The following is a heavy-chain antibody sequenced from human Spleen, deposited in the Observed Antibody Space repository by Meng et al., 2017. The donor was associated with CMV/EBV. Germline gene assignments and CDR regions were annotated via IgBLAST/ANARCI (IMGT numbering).Heavy chain of an antibody. J-gene: IGHJ3*01. CDR3: ARAGGILWFGELGGFDV. CDR1: GGSISSSNYY. Sequence: GSLRLSCSVSGGSISSSNYYWGWIRQTPGKGLEWIGSMYFSGSTYYNPSLKSRVTISQDTSKSHFSLKLTSVTAADTAIYYCARAGGILWFGELGGFDVWGRGTLVTVSS. V-gene: IGHV4-39*07. CDR2: MYFSGST. D-gene: IGHD3-10*01.